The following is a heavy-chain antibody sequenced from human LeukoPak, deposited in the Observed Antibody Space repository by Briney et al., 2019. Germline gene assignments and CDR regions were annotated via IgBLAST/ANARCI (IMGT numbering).Heavy chain of an antibody. Sequence: GESLKISCKCSGYSFTSYWIGWVRPMPGNGLEWMGIIYPGDSDTRYSPSFQGQVTISADKSVSTAYLQWSSLKASDTAMYFCARSGGGYYSSGWYRYWGQGTLVTVSS. CDR1: GYSFTSYW. CDR2: IYPGDSDT. D-gene: IGHD6-19*01. CDR3: ARSGGGYYSSGWYRY. V-gene: IGHV5-51*01. J-gene: IGHJ4*02.